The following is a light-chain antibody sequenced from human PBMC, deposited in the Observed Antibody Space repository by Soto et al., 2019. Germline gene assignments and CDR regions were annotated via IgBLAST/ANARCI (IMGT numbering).Light chain of an antibody. V-gene: IGLV2-8*01. CDR1: SSDVGGYNY. CDR2: EIS. Sequence: QSALTQPPSASGSPGQSVTISCTGTSSDVGGYNYFSWYQQHPGKAPKLMISEISKRPSGVPDRFSGSKSGNTASLTVAGLQAEDEADYYCSSFAGNNNLVFGGGTKLTVL. CDR3: SSFAGNNNLV. J-gene: IGLJ2*01.